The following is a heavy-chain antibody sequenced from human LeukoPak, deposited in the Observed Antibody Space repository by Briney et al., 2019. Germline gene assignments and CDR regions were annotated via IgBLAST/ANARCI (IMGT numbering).Heavy chain of an antibody. V-gene: IGHV4-59*01. CDR1: CGSISTYY. J-gene: IGHJ4*02. Sequence: SETQSLTYTLDCGSISTYYWGLIRQPPGPGLSWIGYIYHSGSTNYNPSLKSRVTISVDTSKNQFSLKLSSVTAADTAVYYCARGGGYASPIGYWGQGALVTVSS. D-gene: IGHD5-12*01. CDR2: IYHSGST. CDR3: ARGGGYASPIGY.